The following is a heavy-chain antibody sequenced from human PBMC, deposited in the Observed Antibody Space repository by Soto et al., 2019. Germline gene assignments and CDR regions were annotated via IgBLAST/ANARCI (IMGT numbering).Heavy chain of an antibody. Sequence: QVQLQESGPGLVKPSGTLSLTCAVSSGSISSSNWWSWVRQPPGKGLEWIGEIYHSGSTNYNPSLKSRVTISVDKSKNQFSLKLSSVTAADTAVYYCARGRGGLVNIPTRYFDLWGRGTLVTVSS. CDR3: ARGRGGLVNIPTRYFDL. CDR2: IYHSGST. CDR1: SGSISSSNW. V-gene: IGHV4-4*02. D-gene: IGHD6-19*01. J-gene: IGHJ2*01.